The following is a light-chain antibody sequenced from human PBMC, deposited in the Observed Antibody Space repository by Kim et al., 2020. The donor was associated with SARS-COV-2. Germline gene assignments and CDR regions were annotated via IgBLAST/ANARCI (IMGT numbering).Light chain of an antibody. V-gene: IGKV1-33*01. CDR3: HQYHTVPYT. Sequence: VRDRVTTTCQASQPISNYLNWYQQKPGKAPKLLVYAASNLETGVPSRFSGIGSWTDFTFIISSLQPADIATYYFHQYHTVPYTFGGGTKVEIK. J-gene: IGKJ4*01. CDR1: QPISNY. CDR2: AAS.